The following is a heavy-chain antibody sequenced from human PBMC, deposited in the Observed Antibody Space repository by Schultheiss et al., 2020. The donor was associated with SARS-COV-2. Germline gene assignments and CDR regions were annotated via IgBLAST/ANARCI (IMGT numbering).Heavy chain of an antibody. CDR2: IYYSGST. J-gene: IGHJ4*02. CDR1: GGSISSYY. D-gene: IGHD1-26*01. CDR3: ARDLPYSGSSH. Sequence: TLSLTCTVSGGSISSYYWSWIRQPPGKGLEWIGYIYYSGSTNYNPSLKSRVTISVDTSKNQFSLKLSSVTAADTAVYYCARDLPYSGSSHWGQGTLVTVSS. V-gene: IGHV4-59*01.